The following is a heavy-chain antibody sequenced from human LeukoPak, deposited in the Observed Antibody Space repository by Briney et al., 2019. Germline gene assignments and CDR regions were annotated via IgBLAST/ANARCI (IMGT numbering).Heavy chain of an antibody. Sequence: ASVKVSCKASGYTFTSYDINWVRQATGQGLEWMGWMNPNSGNTGYAQKFQGRVTMTRNTSISTAYMELSSLRSEDTAVYYCARGRKRGDFWRGGYYYYCMDVWVKGTTVTVSS. D-gene: IGHD3-3*01. CDR1: GYTFTSYD. V-gene: IGHV1-8*01. CDR2: MNPNSGNT. CDR3: ARGRKRGDFWRGGYYYYCMDV. J-gene: IGHJ6*03.